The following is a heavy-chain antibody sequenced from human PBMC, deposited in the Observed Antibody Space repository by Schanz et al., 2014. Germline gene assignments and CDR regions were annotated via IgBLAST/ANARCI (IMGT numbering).Heavy chain of an antibody. V-gene: IGHV4-30-4*07. CDR1: GGSISSGGYS. Sequence: QVQLQESGPGLVKPSQTLSLTCAVSGGSISSGGYSWSWIRQPPGKGLEWIGYIFFRGSTSYNPSLKSRFTKAIDTSKNQFSLRLTSVTAADTAVYYCYGMDVWGQGTTVTVSS. CDR3: YGMDV. CDR2: IFFRGST. J-gene: IGHJ6*02.